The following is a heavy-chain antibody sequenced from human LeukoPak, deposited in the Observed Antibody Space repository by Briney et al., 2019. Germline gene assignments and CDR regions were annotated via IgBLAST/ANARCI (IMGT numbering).Heavy chain of an antibody. J-gene: IGHJ4*02. Sequence: GGPLRLSCAASGFTFSGYTMNWVRQAPGKGLEWVSSISSSSSSIYYADSVKGRLTISRDNAKNSLYLQMNSLRAEDTAVYYCARSGYNWNDVIFFDYWGQGILVTVSS. D-gene: IGHD1-1*01. V-gene: IGHV3-21*01. CDR1: GFTFSGYT. CDR3: ARSGYNWNDVIFFDY. CDR2: ISSSSSSI.